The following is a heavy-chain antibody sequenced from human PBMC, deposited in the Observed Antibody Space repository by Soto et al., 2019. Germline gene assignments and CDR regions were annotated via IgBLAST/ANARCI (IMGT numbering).Heavy chain of an antibody. CDR1: GFTFSSYG. CDR2: ISYDGSNK. Sequence: QVQLVVSGGGVVQPGRSLRLSCAASGFTFSSYGMHWVRQAPGKGLEWVAVISYDGSNKYYADSVKGRFTISRDNSKNTXXLQMNSLRAEDTAVYYCAKDLGYQLLFDYYYGMDVWGQGTTVTVSS. J-gene: IGHJ6*02. V-gene: IGHV3-30*18. D-gene: IGHD2-2*01. CDR3: AKDLGYQLLFDYYYGMDV.